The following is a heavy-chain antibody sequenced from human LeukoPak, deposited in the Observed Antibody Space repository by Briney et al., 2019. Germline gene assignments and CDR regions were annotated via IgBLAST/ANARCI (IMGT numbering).Heavy chain of an antibody. CDR3: AREGSSSWYNFDY. CDR2: IYYSGST. J-gene: IGHJ4*02. CDR1: GGSISSSAHY. V-gene: IGHV4-39*02. D-gene: IGHD6-13*01. Sequence: SETLSLTCSVSGGSISSSAHYWGWIRQPPGKGLEWIGSIYYSGSTYYNSSLKSRVTISLDTSKNQFSMKLSSVTAADTAVYYCAREGSSSWYNFDYWGQGTLVTVSS.